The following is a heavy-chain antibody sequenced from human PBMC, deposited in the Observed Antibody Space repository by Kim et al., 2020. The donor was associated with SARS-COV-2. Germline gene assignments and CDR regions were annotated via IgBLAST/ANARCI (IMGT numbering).Heavy chain of an antibody. D-gene: IGHD3-10*01. J-gene: IGHJ3*01. Sequence: SETLSLTCRVSGDSITNNNNFWAWLRQPPGNTLEYFGRVYHTGSTHYNPSLGSRVTMTMDTSKNQFSLNLNSVTAEDTAVYYCARHKSLTMVQGAYDAFDLWGHGTMVIVSS. CDR1: GDSITNNNNF. CDR2: VYHTGST. V-gene: IGHV4-39*01. CDR3: ARHKSLTMVQGAYDAFDL.